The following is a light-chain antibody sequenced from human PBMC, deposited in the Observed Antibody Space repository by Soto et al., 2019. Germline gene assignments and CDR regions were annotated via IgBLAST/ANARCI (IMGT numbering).Light chain of an antibody. CDR3: QQYNNWAPKT. J-gene: IGKJ1*01. CDR2: GAS. Sequence: EIVMTQSPATLSVSPGERATLSCRASQSVSSNLAWYQQKPGQAPRLLIYGASTRATGIPARFSGSGSGTEFTLTISSLQSEDFGVYYCQQYNNWAPKTFGQGTKVEIK. V-gene: IGKV3-15*01. CDR1: QSVSSN.